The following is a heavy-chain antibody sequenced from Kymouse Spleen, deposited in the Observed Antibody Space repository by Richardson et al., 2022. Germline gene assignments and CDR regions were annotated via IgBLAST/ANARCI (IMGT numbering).Heavy chain of an antibody. CDR2: INHSGST. J-gene: IGHJ5*02. V-gene: IGHV4-34*01. CDR1: GGSFSGYY. CDR3: ARGPLITMVRGVIGWFDP. Sequence: QVQLQQWGAGLLKPSETLSLTCAVYGGSFSGYYWSWIRQPPGKGLEWIGEINHSGSTNYNPSLKSRVTISVDTSKNQFSLKLSSVTAADTAVYYCARGPLITMVRGVIGWFDPWGQGTLVTVSS. D-gene: IGHD3-10*01.